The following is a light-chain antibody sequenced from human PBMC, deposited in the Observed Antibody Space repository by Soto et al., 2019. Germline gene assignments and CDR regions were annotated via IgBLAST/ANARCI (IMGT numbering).Light chain of an antibody. CDR2: DNN. V-gene: IGLV1-40*01. Sequence: QSVLTQPPSVSGAPGQRVIISCTGSSSNIGAGYGVHWYQQLPGTAPRLLIYDNNNRPSGVPARFSVSKSDTSASLAITGLQPEDEADYYCAAWDDSLSGYYVFGPGTKVTVL. J-gene: IGLJ1*01. CDR1: SSNIGAGYG. CDR3: AAWDDSLSGYYV.